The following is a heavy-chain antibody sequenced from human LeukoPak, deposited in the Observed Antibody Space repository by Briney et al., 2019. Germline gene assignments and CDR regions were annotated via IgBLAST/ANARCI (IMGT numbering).Heavy chain of an antibody. V-gene: IGHV3-7*01. D-gene: IGHD2-15*01. J-gene: IGHJ4*02. CDR3: ARAGVVVAATGFGY. CDR1: GFTFSSYW. Sequence: PGGSLRLSCAASGFTFSSYWMSWVRQAPGKGLEWVANIKQDGSEKYYVDSVKGRFTISRDNAKNSLYLQMNSLRAEDTAVYYCARAGVVVAATGFGYWGQGTLVTVSS. CDR2: IKQDGSEK.